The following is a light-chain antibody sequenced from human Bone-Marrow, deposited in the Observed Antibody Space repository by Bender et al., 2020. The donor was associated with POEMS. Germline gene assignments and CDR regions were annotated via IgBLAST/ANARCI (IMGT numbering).Light chain of an antibody. CDR2: EGN. J-gene: IGLJ3*02. CDR1: SGSIATNH. Sequence: FILTQPHSVSASPGKTVTLSCTRSSGSIATNHVQWYHQRPGSAPITVISEGNERLSGVPDRFSGSIDRSSNSASLTISGLKAEDEGDYYCQTYDSQIQWVFGGGAKLTVL. CDR3: QTYDSQIQWV. V-gene: IGLV6-57*03.